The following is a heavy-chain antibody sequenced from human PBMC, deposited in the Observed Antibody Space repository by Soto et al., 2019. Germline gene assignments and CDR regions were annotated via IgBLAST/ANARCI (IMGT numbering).Heavy chain of an antibody. CDR1: GFTFSSYW. CDR2: MDEDGGTT. Sequence: EVQLVESGGGLVRPGGSLRLSCAASGFTFSSYWMHWVRQVPGKGLVWVSRMDEDGGTTDYAESVKGRFTISRDNAKNTLYLQMSSLRVEDTAVYYCASDLSGRADVWGQGTTVTVSS. CDR3: ASDLSGRADV. J-gene: IGHJ6*02. D-gene: IGHD3-10*01. V-gene: IGHV3-74*02.